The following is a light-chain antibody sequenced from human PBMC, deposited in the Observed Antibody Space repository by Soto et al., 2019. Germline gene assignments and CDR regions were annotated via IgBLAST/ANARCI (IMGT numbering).Light chain of an antibody. CDR2: AAS. Sequence: DIQLTQSPSSLSASVGDRVTITCRASQSISSSLNWYQQKPVKAPKLLIYAASSLQSGVPSRFSGSGFGTDFTISSSRLQPEDFATYYGQQSYSTPRFTFGPGTKVYIK. V-gene: IGKV1-39*01. J-gene: IGKJ3*01. CDR3: QQSYSTPRFT. CDR1: QSISSS.